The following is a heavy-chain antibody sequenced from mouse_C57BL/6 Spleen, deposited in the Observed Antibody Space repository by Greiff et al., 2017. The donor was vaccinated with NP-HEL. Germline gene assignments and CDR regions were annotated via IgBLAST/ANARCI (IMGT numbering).Heavy chain of an antibody. CDR2: IYPGDGDT. Sequence: QVQLKQSGAELVKPWASLKISCKASGYAFSSYWMNWVKQRPGKGLEWIGQIYPGDGDTNYNGKFKGKATLTADKSSSTAYMQLSSLTSEDSAVYFCARSDYGPFAYWGQGTLVTVSA. J-gene: IGHJ3*01. CDR3: ARSDYGPFAY. D-gene: IGHD1-1*01. CDR1: GYAFSSYW. V-gene: IGHV1-80*01.